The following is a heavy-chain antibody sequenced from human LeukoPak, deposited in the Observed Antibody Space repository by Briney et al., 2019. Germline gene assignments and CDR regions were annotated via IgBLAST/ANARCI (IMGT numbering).Heavy chain of an antibody. CDR1: GFTFSSYS. D-gene: IGHD3-16*01. V-gene: IGHV3-48*02. CDR3: ARQDMIRFDY. CDR2: ISSSSSSI. Sequence: GGSLRLSCAASGFTFSSYSLNWIRQAPGKGLEWVSYISSSSSSIYYADSLKGRFTISRDNAKNSLYLQMNSLRDEDTAVYYCARQDMIRFDYWGQGTLVTVSS. J-gene: IGHJ4*02.